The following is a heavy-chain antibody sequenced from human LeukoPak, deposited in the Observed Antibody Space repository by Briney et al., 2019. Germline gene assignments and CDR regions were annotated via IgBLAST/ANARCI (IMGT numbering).Heavy chain of an antibody. J-gene: IGHJ6*03. D-gene: IGHD3-10*01. CDR1: GFPFSSRW. CDR3: TTDSLLWFGELLSDNYYYYYMDV. V-gene: IGHV3-15*01. Sequence: GGSLRLSCAASGFPFSSRWMSWVRQAPGKGLEWVGRIKSKTDGGTTDYAAPVKGRFTISRDDSKNTLYLQMNSLKTEDTAVYYCTTDSLLWFGELLSDNYYYYYMDVWGKGTTVTVSS. CDR2: IKSKTDGGTT.